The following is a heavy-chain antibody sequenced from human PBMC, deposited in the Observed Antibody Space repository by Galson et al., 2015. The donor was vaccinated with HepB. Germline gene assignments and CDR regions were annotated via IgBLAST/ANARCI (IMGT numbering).Heavy chain of an antibody. Sequence: SLRLSCAASGFTVSSNYISWVRQAPGKGLEWVSVIYSGGSTYYEDFVKGRFTISRDNSKNTLYIQMNSLRVEDTAVYYCARDSWDRVDTALDAFDVWGQGTMVIVSS. CDR2: IYSGGST. J-gene: IGHJ3*01. CDR1: GFTVSSNY. CDR3: ARDSWDRVDTALDAFDV. D-gene: IGHD5-18*01. V-gene: IGHV3-66*01.